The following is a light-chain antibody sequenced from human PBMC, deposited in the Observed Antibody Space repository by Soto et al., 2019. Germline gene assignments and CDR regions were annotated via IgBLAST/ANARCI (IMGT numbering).Light chain of an antibody. Sequence: QSVLTQPASVSGSHGQSITISCTGNTSDVGGYNYVSWYQQHPGEAPKLMIYEVTNRTSGVSDRFYGSKSGNTASLTISGLQAEDEADYYCSSYTRGVTDVVCTGTKATVL. CDR2: EVT. CDR1: TSDVGGYNY. CDR3: SSYTRGVTDV. J-gene: IGLJ1*01. V-gene: IGLV2-14*01.